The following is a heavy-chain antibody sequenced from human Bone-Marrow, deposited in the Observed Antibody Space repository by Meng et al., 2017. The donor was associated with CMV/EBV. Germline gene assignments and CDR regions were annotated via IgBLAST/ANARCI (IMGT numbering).Heavy chain of an antibody. Sequence: ASVKVSCKASANTFTSYDINWVRQATGQGLEGMGWMNSNSGNTGYAQKFQGRVTMTRNTSISTDYMELSSLRSEDTAVYYCARRGLRFLEWSFDYWGQGTLVTVSS. V-gene: IGHV1-8*01. J-gene: IGHJ4*02. CDR1: ANTFTSYD. CDR3: ARRGLRFLEWSFDY. D-gene: IGHD3-3*01. CDR2: MNSNSGNT.